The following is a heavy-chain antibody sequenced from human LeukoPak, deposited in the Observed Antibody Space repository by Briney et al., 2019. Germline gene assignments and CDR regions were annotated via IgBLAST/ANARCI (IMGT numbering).Heavy chain of an antibody. CDR3: AKSRRLGELSYIDY. J-gene: IGHJ4*02. Sequence: PGGSLRLSCAASGFTLSSYAMSWVRQAPGKGLEWVSAISDSGNTYHADSVKGRFTISRDSSKNTLFLQMNRLRPEDAAVYYCAKSRRLGELSYIDYWGQGTLVTVSS. D-gene: IGHD3-16*02. V-gene: IGHV3-23*01. CDR2: ISDSGNT. CDR1: GFTLSSYA.